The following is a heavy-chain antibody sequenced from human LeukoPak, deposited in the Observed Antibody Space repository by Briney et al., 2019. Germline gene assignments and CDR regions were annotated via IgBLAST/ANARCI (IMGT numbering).Heavy chain of an antibody. CDR1: GGTFSSYA. CDR2: IIPILGIA. Sequence: ASVKVSCKASGGTFSSYAISWVRQAPGQGLEWMGRIIPILGIANYAQKFQGRVTITADNSTSTAYMELSSLRSEDTAVYYCARGGVATIAVDYWGQGTLVTVSS. CDR3: ARGGVATIAVDY. D-gene: IGHD5-12*01. J-gene: IGHJ4*02. V-gene: IGHV1-69*04.